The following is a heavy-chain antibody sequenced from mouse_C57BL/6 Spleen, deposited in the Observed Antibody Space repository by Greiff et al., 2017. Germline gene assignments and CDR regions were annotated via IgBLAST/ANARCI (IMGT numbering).Heavy chain of an antibody. CDR2: IYPGGGYT. Sequence: QVQLKESGAELVRPGTSVKMSCKASGYTFTNYWIGWAKQRPGHGLEWIGDIYPGGGYTNYNEKFKGKATLTADKSSSTAYMQFSSLTSEDSAIYYCARRSLITTVLDYWGQGTSVTVSS. CDR3: ARRSLITTVLDY. J-gene: IGHJ4*01. D-gene: IGHD1-1*01. CDR1: GYTFTNYW. V-gene: IGHV1-63*01.